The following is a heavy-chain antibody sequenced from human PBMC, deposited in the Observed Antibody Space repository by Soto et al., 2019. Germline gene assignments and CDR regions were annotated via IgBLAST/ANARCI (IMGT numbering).Heavy chain of an antibody. CDR1: GFGFIGAW. CDR2: IKSKINGETT. CDR3: TTNPWLGYCSGNICYGLAH. V-gene: IGHV3-15*07. D-gene: IGHD2-15*01. J-gene: IGHJ4*02. Sequence: EVQLVESGGGLVKPGGSLRLSCGASGFGFIGAWMNWVRQAPGKGLEWVGRIKSKINGETTNYGAPVKGRFTISRDDSTNTLDLQMNSLKTEDTAVYYCTTNPWLGYCSGNICYGLAHGGRGTLVTVSS.